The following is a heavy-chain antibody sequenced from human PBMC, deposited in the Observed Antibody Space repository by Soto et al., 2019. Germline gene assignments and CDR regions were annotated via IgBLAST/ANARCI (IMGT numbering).Heavy chain of an antibody. J-gene: IGHJ5*02. CDR1: GFTFSDYY. CDR2: ISSSSSYT. D-gene: IGHD1-26*01. CDR3: ARVVGATPWFDP. V-gene: IGHV3-11*05. Sequence: QVQLVESGGGLVKPGGSLRLSCAASGFTFSDYYMSWIRQAPGKGVEWVSDISSSSSYTNYADSVKGQFTISRDNAKNSLYLQMNSLRAEDTAVYYCARVVGATPWFDPWGQGTLVTVSS.